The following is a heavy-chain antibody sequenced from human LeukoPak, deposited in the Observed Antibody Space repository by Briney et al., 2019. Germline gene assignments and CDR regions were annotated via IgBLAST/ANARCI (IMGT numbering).Heavy chain of an antibody. J-gene: IGHJ4*02. CDR3: ANLGQDMAYFDY. V-gene: IGHV3-23*01. CDR1: GFTFSNYA. CDR2: TTGSGTGT. Sequence: GGSLRLSCAASGFTFSNYAMTWVRQAPGKGLEWVSATTGSGTGTYYADSVKGRFTISRDNSKNTLYLQMNSLRAEDTAVYYCANLGQDMAYFDYWGQGTLVTVSS. D-gene: IGHD2-15*01.